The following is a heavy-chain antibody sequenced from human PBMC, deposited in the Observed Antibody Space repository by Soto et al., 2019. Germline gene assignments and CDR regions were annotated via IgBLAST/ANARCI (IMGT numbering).Heavy chain of an antibody. CDR1: GGSITSYH. D-gene: IGHD6-19*01. CDR3: ARDMQAGFTHYFDL. V-gene: IGHV4-59*01. Sequence: SETLSLTCVVSGGSITSYHWSWLRQFPGKGLEWIAYTAYPGNTNYNPSLKSPVTISMXTXXXXFXLXSXXXTAAXPAVYHCARDMQAGFTHYFDLWGQGTLVTGSS. J-gene: IGHJ5*02. CDR2: TAYPGNT.